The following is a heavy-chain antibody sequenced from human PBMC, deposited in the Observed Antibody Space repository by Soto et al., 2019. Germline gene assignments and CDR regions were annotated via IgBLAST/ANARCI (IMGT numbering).Heavy chain of an antibody. CDR3: VRDWSYYYYYYMDV. V-gene: IGHV4-34*01. CDR1: GGSFSGYY. J-gene: IGHJ6*03. CDR2: INHSGST. Sequence: QVQLQQWGAGLLKPSETLSLTCAVYGGSFSGYYWSWIRQPPGKGLEWIGEINHSGSTNYNPSLKSRATISGDTSKNQFSLKLSSVTAADTAVYYCVRDWSYYYYYYMDVWGKGTTVTVSS.